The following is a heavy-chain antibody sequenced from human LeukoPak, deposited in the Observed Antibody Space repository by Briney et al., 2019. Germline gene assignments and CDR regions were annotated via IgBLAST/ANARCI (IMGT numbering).Heavy chain of an antibody. CDR2: INPNSGGT. J-gene: IGHJ4*02. V-gene: IGHV1-2*02. CDR1: GYTFTGYY. D-gene: IGHD2-2*01. CDR3: ARVQGYCSSTSCYPDTNFDY. Sequence: ASVKVSCKASGYTFTGYYMHWVRQAPGQGLEWMGWINPNSGGTNYAQKFQGRVTMARDTSISTAYMELSRLRSDDTAVYYCARVQGYCSSTSCYPDTNFDYWGQGTLVTVSS.